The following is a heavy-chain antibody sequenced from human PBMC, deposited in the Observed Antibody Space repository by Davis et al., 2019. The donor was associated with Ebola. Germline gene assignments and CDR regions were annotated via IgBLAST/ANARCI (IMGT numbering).Heavy chain of an antibody. CDR3: DRGLVGLAARVFDY. J-gene: IGHJ4*02. D-gene: IGHD6-6*01. Sequence: ASVKVSCKASGYTFTNYYMHWVRQAPGQGLEWMGWISAYNGYTKYAQKLQDRVTMTTDTSTSTAYMELRSLRSEDTAVYYCDRGLVGLAARVFDYWGQGTLVTVSS. V-gene: IGHV1-18*04. CDR2: ISAYNGYT. CDR1: GYTFTNYY.